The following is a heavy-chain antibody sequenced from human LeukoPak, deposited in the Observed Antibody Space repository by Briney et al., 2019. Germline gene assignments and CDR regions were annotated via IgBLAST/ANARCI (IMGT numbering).Heavy chain of an antibody. V-gene: IGHV3-30-3*01. Sequence: GRSLRLSCAASGFTFSSYAMHWVRQAPGKGLEWVAVISYDGSNKYYADSVKGRLTISRDNSKNTLYLQMNSLRAEDTAVYYCARDYDFWSGYYIYYYYGMDVWGQGTTVTVSS. CDR2: ISYDGSNK. J-gene: IGHJ6*02. CDR1: GFTFSSYA. D-gene: IGHD3-3*01. CDR3: ARDYDFWSGYYIYYYYGMDV.